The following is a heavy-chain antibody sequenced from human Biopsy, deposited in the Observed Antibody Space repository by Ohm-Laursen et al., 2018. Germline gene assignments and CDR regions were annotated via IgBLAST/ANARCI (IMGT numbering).Heavy chain of an antibody. D-gene: IGHD1/OR15-1a*01. J-gene: IGHJ6*02. CDR3: AREGLDWDNRRYKGLDV. CDR1: GESFNGYY. Sequence: SETLSLTCAVYGESFNGYYWTWIRRPAGKGLEWIGRIYGSGSTNYNPSLRGRVTLSGGTSKNQVSLRLRSVTAADTAVYYCAREGLDWDNRRYKGLDVWGQGATVIVSS. V-gene: IGHV4-4*07. CDR2: IYGSGST.